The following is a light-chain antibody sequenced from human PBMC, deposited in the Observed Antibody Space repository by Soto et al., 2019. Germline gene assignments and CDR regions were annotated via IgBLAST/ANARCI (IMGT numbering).Light chain of an antibody. CDR1: QSVSSN. CDR2: GAL. V-gene: IGKV3-15*01. CDR3: QQYNNWPRWT. J-gene: IGKJ1*01. Sequence: EIVMTQSPATLSVSPGDRVTLSCRASQSVSSNLAWYQQKPGQAPRRLIYGALTRATGIPARFSGSGSGTEFTLTISSLQSEDFAVYYCQQYNNWPRWTFGQGTKVEIK.